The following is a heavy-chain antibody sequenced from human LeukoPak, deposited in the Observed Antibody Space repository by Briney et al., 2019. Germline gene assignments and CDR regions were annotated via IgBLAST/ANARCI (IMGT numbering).Heavy chain of an antibody. CDR3: AREAYYYDSSGLDAFDI. Sequence: ASVTVSCKASGYTFTSYYIHWVRQAPGQGLEWMGIINPSGGSTSYAQKFQGRVTMTRDMSTSTVYMELSSLRSEDTAVYYCAREAYYYDSSGLDAFDIWGQGTMVTVSS. J-gene: IGHJ3*02. CDR1: GYTFTSYY. CDR2: INPSGGST. D-gene: IGHD3-22*01. V-gene: IGHV1-46*01.